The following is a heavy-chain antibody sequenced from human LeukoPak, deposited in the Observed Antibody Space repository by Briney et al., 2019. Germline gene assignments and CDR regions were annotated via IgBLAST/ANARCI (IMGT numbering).Heavy chain of an antibody. CDR3: ARANINVLLWFGEINWFDP. D-gene: IGHD3-10*01. Sequence: ASVKVSCKASGYTFTRYNMHWVRQAPGQGLEWMGWINSNSGGTNYAQKFQGRVTMTRDTSISTAYMELRSLRSDDTAVYYCARANINVLLWFGEINWFDPWGQGTLVTVSS. CDR1: GYTFTRYN. V-gene: IGHV1-2*02. CDR2: INSNSGGT. J-gene: IGHJ5*02.